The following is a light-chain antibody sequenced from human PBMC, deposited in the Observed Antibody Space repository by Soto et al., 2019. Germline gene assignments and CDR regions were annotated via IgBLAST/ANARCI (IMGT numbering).Light chain of an antibody. CDR1: QSVSNY. CDR3: QQRSHWPPLT. J-gene: IGKJ4*01. CDR2: DAS. Sequence: EIVLRQSPATLSLSPGERATLSCRASQSVSNYLAWYQQKPGQAPRLLIYDASNRATGIPARFSGSGSGTDFTLTISSLEPEDFAVYYCQQRSHWPPLTFGGGTKVEIK. V-gene: IGKV3-11*01.